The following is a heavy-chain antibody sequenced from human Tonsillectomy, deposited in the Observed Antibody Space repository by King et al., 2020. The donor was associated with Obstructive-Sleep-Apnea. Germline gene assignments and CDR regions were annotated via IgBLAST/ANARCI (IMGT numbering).Heavy chain of an antibody. CDR1: GFTFSSYS. Sequence: VQLVESGGGLVKPGGSLRLSCAASGFTFSSYSMNWVRQAPGKGLEWVSSISRSSSYIYYADSVKGRFTISRDNAKNSLYLQMNSLRAEDTAVYYCALGAATTHPFDYWGQGTLVTVSS. V-gene: IGHV3-21*01. J-gene: IGHJ4*02. CDR2: ISRSSSYI. CDR3: ALGAATTHPFDY. D-gene: IGHD1-26*01.